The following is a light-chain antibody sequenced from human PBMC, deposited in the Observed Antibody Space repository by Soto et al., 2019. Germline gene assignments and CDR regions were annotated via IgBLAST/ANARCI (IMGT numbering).Light chain of an antibody. CDR2: DDD. V-gene: IGLV1-51*01. CDR3: GTWHTTLSVEWV. Sequence: QPVLTQPPSVSAAPGQKVTISCSGSNSNIGANSVSWYQHLPGTAPKLVIYDDDKRPSGIPDRFSGSKSGTSATLDITGLQIGDEADYYCGTWHTTLSVEWVFGGGTQLTVL. J-gene: IGLJ3*02. CDR1: NSNIGANS.